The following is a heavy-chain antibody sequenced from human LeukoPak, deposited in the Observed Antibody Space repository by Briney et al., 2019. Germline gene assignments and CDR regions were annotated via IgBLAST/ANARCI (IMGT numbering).Heavy chain of an antibody. V-gene: IGHV3-9*03. J-gene: IGHJ3*02. CDR1: GFTFDDYA. CDR3: AKDISAGDDAFDI. CDR2: ISWNSGSI. D-gene: IGHD2-15*01. Sequence: PGGSLRLSCAASGFTFDDYAMHWVRQAPGKGLEWVSGISWNSGSIGYADSVKGRFTISRDNAKNSLYLQMNSLRTEDMALYYCAKDISAGDDAFDIWGPGTMVTVSS.